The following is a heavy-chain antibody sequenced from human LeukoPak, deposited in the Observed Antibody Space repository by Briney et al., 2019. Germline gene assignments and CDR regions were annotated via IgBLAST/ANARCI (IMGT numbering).Heavy chain of an antibody. D-gene: IGHD6-13*01. Sequence: QPGGSLRLSCAASGISFSSYGIHWVRQAPGKGLEWVAFIRYDGSNKYYADSVKGRFTISRDNAKNSLYLQMSSLRAEDTAVYYCARDRIEQQRTLGHSTNYYSYYYMDVWGKGTTVTVSS. CDR3: ARDRIEQQRTLGHSTNYYSYYYMDV. V-gene: IGHV3-30*02. CDR2: IRYDGSNK. J-gene: IGHJ6*03. CDR1: GISFSSYG.